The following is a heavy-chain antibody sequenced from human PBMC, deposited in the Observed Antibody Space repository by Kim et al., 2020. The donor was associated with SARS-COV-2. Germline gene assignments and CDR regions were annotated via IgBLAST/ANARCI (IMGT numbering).Heavy chain of an antibody. J-gene: IGHJ6*02. D-gene: IGHD3-3*01. V-gene: IGHV4-39*01. CDR2: IYYSGST. CDR3: ASLLNFWRGYVYGMDV. Sequence: SETLSLTCTVSGGSISSSSYYWGWIRQPPGKGLEWIGSIYYSGSTYYNPSLKSRLTISVDTSKNQFSLKLTSVTAADTAVYYCASLLNFWRGYVYGMDVWGQGTTVTVSS. CDR1: GGSISSSSYY.